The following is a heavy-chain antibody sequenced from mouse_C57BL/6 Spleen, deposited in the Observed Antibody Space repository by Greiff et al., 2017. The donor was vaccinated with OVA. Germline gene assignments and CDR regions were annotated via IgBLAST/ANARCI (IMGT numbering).Heavy chain of an antibody. V-gene: IGHV10-1*01. CDR2: IRSKSNNYAT. CDR3: VRLLFYYAMDY. J-gene: IGHJ4*01. CDR1: GFSFNTYA. Sequence: GGGLVQPKGSLKLSCAASGFSFNTYAMNWVRQAPGKGLEWVARIRSKSNNYATYYADSVKDRFTISRDDSESMLYLQMNNLKTEDTAMYYCVRLLFYYAMDYWGQGTSVTVSS.